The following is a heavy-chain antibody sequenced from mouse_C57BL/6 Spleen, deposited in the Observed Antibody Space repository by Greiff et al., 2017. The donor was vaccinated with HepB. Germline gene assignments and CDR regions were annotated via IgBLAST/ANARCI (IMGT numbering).Heavy chain of an antibody. CDR3: TRRGYYSNYDY. V-gene: IGHV1-15*01. Sequence: VQLQESGAELVRPGASVTLSCKASGYTFTDYEMHWVKQTPVHGLEWIGAIDPETGGTAYNQKFKGKAILTADKSSSTAYMELRSLTSEDSAVYYCTRRGYYSNYDYWGQGTTLTVSS. J-gene: IGHJ2*01. D-gene: IGHD2-5*01. CDR2: IDPETGGT. CDR1: GYTFTDYE.